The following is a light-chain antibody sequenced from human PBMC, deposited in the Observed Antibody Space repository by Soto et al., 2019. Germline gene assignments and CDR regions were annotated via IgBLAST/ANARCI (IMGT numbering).Light chain of an antibody. Sequence: QSALIQPASVSGSPGQSITISCTGTSRDVGGSNYVSWYQHHPHRAPKLLIYEVNYRPSGVSSRFSGSKSGNTASLTISGLQAEDEADYYCSSYTSSSTVVFGGGTKVTVL. J-gene: IGLJ2*01. CDR3: SSYTSSSTVV. CDR1: SRDVGGSNY. V-gene: IGLV2-14*01. CDR2: EVN.